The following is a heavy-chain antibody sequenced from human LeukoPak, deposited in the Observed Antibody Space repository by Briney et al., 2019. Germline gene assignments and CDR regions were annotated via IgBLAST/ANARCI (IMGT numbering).Heavy chain of an antibody. Sequence: SETLSLTCTVSGASMSTRNYNWGWIRQPPGKGLEWIGYIYYSGSTNYNPSLKSRVTISVDTSKNQFSLKLSSMTAADTAVYYCARDNPDYGDYGEVVYWGQGTLVTVSS. CDR3: ARDNPDYGDYGEVVY. CDR2: IYYSGST. CDR1: GASMSTRNYN. D-gene: IGHD4-17*01. V-gene: IGHV4-61*01. J-gene: IGHJ4*02.